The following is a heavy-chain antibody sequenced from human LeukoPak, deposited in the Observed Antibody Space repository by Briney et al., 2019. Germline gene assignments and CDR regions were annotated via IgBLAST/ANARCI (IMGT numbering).Heavy chain of an antibody. Sequence: GGSLRLSCAASGFTFSSYSMNWVRQAPGKGLEWVSSISSSSSYIYYADSVKGRFTISRDNAKNSLYLQMNSLRAEDTAVYYCVRSPYYYGSGSYLYDYWGQGTLVTVSS. CDR1: GFTFSSYS. CDR3: VRSPYYYGSGSYLYDY. D-gene: IGHD3-10*01. V-gene: IGHV3-21*01. CDR2: ISSSSSYI. J-gene: IGHJ4*02.